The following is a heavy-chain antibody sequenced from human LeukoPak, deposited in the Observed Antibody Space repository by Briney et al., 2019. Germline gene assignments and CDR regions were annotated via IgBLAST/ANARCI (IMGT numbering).Heavy chain of an antibody. D-gene: IGHD6-13*01. J-gene: IGHJ3*02. CDR2: INHSGST. V-gene: IGHV4-34*01. CDR1: GGSFSGYC. CDR3: ASSAAGLGAFDI. Sequence: TSETLSLTCAVYGGSFSGYCWSWIRQPPGKGLEWIGEINHSGSTNYNPSLKSRVTISVDTSKNQFSLKLSSVTAADTAVYYCASSAAGLGAFDIWGHGTMVTVSS.